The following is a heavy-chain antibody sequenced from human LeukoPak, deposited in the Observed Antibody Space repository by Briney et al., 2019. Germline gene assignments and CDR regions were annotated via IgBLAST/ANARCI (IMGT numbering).Heavy chain of an antibody. D-gene: IGHD4-17*01. V-gene: IGHV3-9*01. J-gene: IGHJ6*02. CDR2: ISWNSASI. Sequence: GGSLRLSCAASGFTFDNCAMHWVRQAPGKGLEWVSGISWNSASIGYADSVLGRFTISRDNAKNSLYLQMNSLRTEDTALYYCAKDIPYTTVTTSYGMDVWGQGTTVTVSS. CDR1: GFTFDNCA. CDR3: AKDIPYTTVTTSYGMDV.